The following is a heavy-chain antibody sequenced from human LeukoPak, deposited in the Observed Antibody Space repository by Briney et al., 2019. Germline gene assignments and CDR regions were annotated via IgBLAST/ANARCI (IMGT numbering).Heavy chain of an antibody. CDR1: GFTFSSYG. D-gene: IGHD6-13*01. J-gene: IGHJ4*02. Sequence: PGGSLRLSCAASGFTFSSYGMHWVRQAPGKGLEWVSVIYSGGSTYYADSVKGRFTISRDNSKKGRFTISRDNSKNTLYLQMNSLRAEDTAVYYCARAGPSSSWHQFDYWGQGTLVTVSS. CDR2: IYSGGST. V-gene: IGHV3-66*01. CDR3: ARAGPSSSWHQFDY.